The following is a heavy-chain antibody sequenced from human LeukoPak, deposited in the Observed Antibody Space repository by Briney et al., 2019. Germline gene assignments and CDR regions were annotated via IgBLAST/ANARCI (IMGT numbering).Heavy chain of an antibody. CDR2: ISGRGVST. V-gene: IGHV3-23*01. J-gene: IGHJ4*02. D-gene: IGHD1-20*01. Sequence: PGGSLRLSCAASGFTFSTYAMSWVRQAPGKGLEWVSAISGRGVSTSYADSVWGRFTISRDNSKNTLYLQMNSLRAEDTAVYYCAKAAWGNWNDVSDYGGQGTLVTVSS. CDR3: AKAAWGNWNDVSDY. CDR1: GFTFSTYA.